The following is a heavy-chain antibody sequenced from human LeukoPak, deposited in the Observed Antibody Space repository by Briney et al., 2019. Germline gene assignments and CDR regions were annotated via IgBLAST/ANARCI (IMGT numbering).Heavy chain of an antibody. D-gene: IGHD5-18*01. V-gene: IGHV5-51*01. CDR1: GYSFTSYW. Sequence: KCGESLKISCKGSGYSFTSYWIGWVRQMPGKGLEWMGIIYPGDSDTRYSPSFQGQVTISADKSISTAYLQWSSLKASDTAMYYCARYTVDTAMVTDPYYGMDVWGQGTTVTVSS. CDR3: ARYTVDTAMVTDPYYGMDV. CDR2: IYPGDSDT. J-gene: IGHJ6*02.